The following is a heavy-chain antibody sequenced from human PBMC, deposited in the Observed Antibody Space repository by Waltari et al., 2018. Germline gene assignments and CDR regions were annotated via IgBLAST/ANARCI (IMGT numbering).Heavy chain of an antibody. CDR2: ISYDGSNK. J-gene: IGHJ4*02. CDR1: GFTFSSYA. D-gene: IGHD2-15*01. Sequence: QVQLVESGGGVVQPGRSLRLSCAASGFTFSSYAMHWVRQAPGKGLEWVAVISYDGSNKYYADSVKGRFTISRDNSKNTLYLQMNSLRAEDTAVYYCAISTGASGGLDYWGQGTLVTVSS. CDR3: AISTGASGGLDY. V-gene: IGHV3-30-3*01.